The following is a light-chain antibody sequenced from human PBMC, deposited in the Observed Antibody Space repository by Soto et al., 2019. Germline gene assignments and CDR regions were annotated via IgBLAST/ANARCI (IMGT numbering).Light chain of an antibody. J-gene: IGLJ1*01. CDR1: NCDVGGYNF. V-gene: IGLV2-14*01. CDR2: DVT. Sequence: QSALTQPAFVSGSPGQSITISCTGTNCDVGGYNFVSWYQQHPGKVPKLMIYDVTNRPSGVSNRFSGSKSGNTASLTISGLQAEDEADYYCSSYTSSSTLVFGTGTKVTVL. CDR3: SSYTSSSTLV.